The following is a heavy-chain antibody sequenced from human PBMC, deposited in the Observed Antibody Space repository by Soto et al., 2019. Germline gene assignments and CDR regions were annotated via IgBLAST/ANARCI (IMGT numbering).Heavy chain of an antibody. Sequence: ASLKVSCKASGYTFTSYGISWVRQAPGQGLEWMGCISAYNGNTNYAQKLQGRVTMTTDTSTSTAYMELRSLRSDDTAVYYCGKXRGYSYGYYYWGQGTLVTGSS. CDR3: GKXRGYSYGYYY. CDR1: GYTFTSYG. CDR2: ISAYNGNT. D-gene: IGHD5-18*01. J-gene: IGHJ4*02. V-gene: IGHV1-18*01.